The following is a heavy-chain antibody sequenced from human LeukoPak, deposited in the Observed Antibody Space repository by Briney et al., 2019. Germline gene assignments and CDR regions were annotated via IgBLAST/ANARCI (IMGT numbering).Heavy chain of an antibody. D-gene: IGHD6-6*01. Sequence: GGSLRLSCAASGFTFSNYAMSWVRQAPGKGLEWVSAISGSGGNTYYADSVKGRFTISRDNSKDTLFLQMNSLRAEDTAVYYCARDFRAHSSSSWFDPWGQGTLVTVSS. CDR1: GFTFSNYA. CDR2: ISGSGGNT. CDR3: ARDFRAHSSSSWFDP. V-gene: IGHV3-23*01. J-gene: IGHJ5*02.